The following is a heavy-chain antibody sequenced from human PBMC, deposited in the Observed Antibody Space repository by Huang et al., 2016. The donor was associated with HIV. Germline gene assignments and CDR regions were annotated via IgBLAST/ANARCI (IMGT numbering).Heavy chain of an antibody. CDR2: ISHSGST. CDR3: ARGPNYYDSSDREAFDI. V-gene: IGHV4-34*01. D-gene: IGHD3-22*01. J-gene: IGHJ3*02. Sequence: QVQLQQRGAGLMKPSETLSLTCAVYGGSFSAYQWTWLRQPPGKGLEWIGEISHSGSTNANPSLKSRVTISVDTSKNQFSLKVTSVTAADTAIYYCARGPNYYDSSDREAFDIWGQGTMVTVSS. CDR1: GGSFSAYQ.